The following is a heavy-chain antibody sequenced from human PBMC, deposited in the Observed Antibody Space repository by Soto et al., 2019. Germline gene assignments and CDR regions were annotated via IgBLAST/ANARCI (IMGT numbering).Heavy chain of an antibody. CDR2: INQDGSEK. CDR3: ARDGSTSLYSYDYHGMDV. V-gene: IGHV3-7*05. D-gene: IGHD5-18*01. Sequence: EVQLVESGGGLVQPGGSLRLSCGASGFTFRTYWLSWVRQVPGKGLEWVANINQDGSEKNYVDSVKGRYTISRDNAKNLPYLQLSRRIAADTALYYCARDGSTSLYSYDYHGMDVWGQGTTVTVSS. CDR1: GFTFRTYW. J-gene: IGHJ6*02.